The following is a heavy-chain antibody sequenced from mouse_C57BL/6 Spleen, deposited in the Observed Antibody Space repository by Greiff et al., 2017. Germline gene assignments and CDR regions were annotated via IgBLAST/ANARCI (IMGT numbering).Heavy chain of an antibody. Sequence: QVQLQQPGAELVRPGTSVKLSCKASGYTFTSYWMHWVKQRPGQGLEWIGVLDPSDSYTNYNQKFKGQATLTVDTSSSTPYMQLSSLTSDDSAVYYCCLYYDSRKYFDYWGQGTTLTVSS. J-gene: IGHJ2*01. CDR2: LDPSDSYT. D-gene: IGHD1-1*01. V-gene: IGHV1-59*01. CDR1: GYTFTSYW. CDR3: CLYYDSRKYFDY.